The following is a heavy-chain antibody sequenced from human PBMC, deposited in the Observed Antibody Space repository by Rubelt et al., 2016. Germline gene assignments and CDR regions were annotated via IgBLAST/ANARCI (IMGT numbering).Heavy chain of an antibody. Sequence: QVQLQESGPGLVKPSETLSLTCTVSGASVSSGSYYWNWIRQPPGKGLEWNGSIHYSGSTHYNPSLKCRVTISVDTSESQCTLKVSYVTAADTAVYYCTRDENSASPPVNYYYGMDVWGQGTTVTVSS. V-gene: IGHV4-61*01. D-gene: IGHD1-26*01. CDR2: IHYSGST. J-gene: IGHJ6*02. CDR3: TRDENSASPPVNYYYGMDV. CDR1: GASVSSGSYY.